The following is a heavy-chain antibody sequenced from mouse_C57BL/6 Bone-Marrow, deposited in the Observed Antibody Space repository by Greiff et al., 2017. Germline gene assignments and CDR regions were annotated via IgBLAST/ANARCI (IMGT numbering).Heavy chain of an antibody. D-gene: IGHD1-1*01. Sequence: LKQSGASVKISCKASGYAFSSYWMNWVKQRPGKGLEWIGQIYPGDGDTNYNGKFKGKATLTADKSSSTAYMQLSSLTSEDSAVYFCARRDYGSSYFYAMDYWGQGTSVTVSS. CDR2: IYPGDGDT. CDR1: GYAFSSYW. J-gene: IGHJ4*01. CDR3: ARRDYGSSYFYAMDY. V-gene: IGHV1-80*01.